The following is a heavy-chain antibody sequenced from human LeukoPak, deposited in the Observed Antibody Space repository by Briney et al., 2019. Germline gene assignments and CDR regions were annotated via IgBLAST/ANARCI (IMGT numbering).Heavy chain of an antibody. V-gene: IGHV4-61*02. CDR2: IYTSGST. J-gene: IGHJ4*02. CDR1: GCSISSGSYY. D-gene: IGHD3-10*01. CDR3: ARVGYYGVVRIFDY. Sequence: PSQTLSLTCTVSGCSISSGSYYWSWIRQPAGKGLEWIGRIYTSGSTNYNPSLKSRVTISVDTSKNQFSLKLSSVTAADTAVYYCARVGYYGVVRIFDYWGQGTLVTVSS.